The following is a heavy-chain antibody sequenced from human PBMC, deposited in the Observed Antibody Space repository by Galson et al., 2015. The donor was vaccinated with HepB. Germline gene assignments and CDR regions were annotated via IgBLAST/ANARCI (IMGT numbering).Heavy chain of an antibody. V-gene: IGHV4-39*01. CDR2: IYYSGST. CDR1: GGSISSSSYY. D-gene: IGHD3-3*01. CDR3: ARQFFRDNAFDI. J-gene: IGHJ3*02. Sequence: SETLSLTCTVPGGSISSSSYYWGWIRQPPGKGLEWIRSIYYSGSTYYNPSLKSRVTISVDTSKNQFSLKLSSVTAADTAVYYCARQFFRDNAFDIWGQGTMVTVSS.